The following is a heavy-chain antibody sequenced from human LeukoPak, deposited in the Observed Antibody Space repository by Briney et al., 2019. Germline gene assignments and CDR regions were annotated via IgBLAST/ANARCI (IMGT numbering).Heavy chain of an antibody. J-gene: IGHJ4*02. CDR1: GYTFTSYG. CDR2: ISAYNGNT. Sequence: GASVKVSCKASGYTFTSYGISWVRQAPGQGLEWMGWISAYNGNTNYAQKLQGRVTMTTDTSTSTAYMELSSLRSEDTAVYYCARGLASYDFWSGYCSELDYWGQGTLVTVSS. D-gene: IGHD3-3*01. CDR3: ARGLASYDFWSGYCSELDY. V-gene: IGHV1-18*01.